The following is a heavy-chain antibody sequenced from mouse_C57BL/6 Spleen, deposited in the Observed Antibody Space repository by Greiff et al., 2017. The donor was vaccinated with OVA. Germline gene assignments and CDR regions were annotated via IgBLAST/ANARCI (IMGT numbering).Heavy chain of an antibody. D-gene: IGHD1-1*01. CDR3: ARRNYGSSYGRYFDY. Sequence: VQLQQPGAELVRPGSSVKLSCKASGYTFTSYWMHWVKQRPIQGLEWIGNIDPSDSATHYNQKFKDKATLTVDKSSSTAYMQLSSLTSEDSAVYYCARRNYGSSYGRYFDYWGQGTTLTVSS. CDR2: IDPSDSAT. J-gene: IGHJ2*01. CDR1: GYTFTSYW. V-gene: IGHV1-52*01.